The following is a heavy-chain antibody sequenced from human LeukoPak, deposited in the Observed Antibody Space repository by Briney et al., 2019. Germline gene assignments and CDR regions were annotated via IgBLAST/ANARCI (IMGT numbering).Heavy chain of an antibody. CDR2: IKQDGSEK. V-gene: IGHV3-7*01. Sequence: GGSLRLSCAASGFTFSTYWMSWVRQAPGKGLEWVANIKQDGSEKYYVDSVKGRFTISRDNAKNSLYLQMNSLRAEDTAVYYCARGAYYYYMDVWGKGTTVTISS. CDR1: GFTFSTYW. J-gene: IGHJ6*03. CDR3: ARGAYYYYMDV.